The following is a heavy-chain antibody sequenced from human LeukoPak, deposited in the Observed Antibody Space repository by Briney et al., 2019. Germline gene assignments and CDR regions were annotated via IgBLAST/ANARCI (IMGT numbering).Heavy chain of an antibody. V-gene: IGHV1-2*04. Sequence: ASVTVSCTASGYTFTGYYMHWVRQAPGQGLEWMGWINPNSGGTNYAQKFQGWVTMTRDTSISTAYMELSRLRSDDTAVYYCARGIAAAGGSWVALHNWGQGTLVTVSS. CDR2: INPNSGGT. D-gene: IGHD6-13*01. CDR3: ARGIAAAGGSWVALHN. J-gene: IGHJ4*02. CDR1: GYTFTGYY.